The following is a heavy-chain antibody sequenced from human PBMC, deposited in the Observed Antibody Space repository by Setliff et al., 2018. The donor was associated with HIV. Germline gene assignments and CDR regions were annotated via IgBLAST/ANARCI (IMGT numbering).Heavy chain of an antibody. Sequence: NPSETLSLTCTVSGGSISSSDYYWGWIRQPPGKGLEWIGSIYYTGRSFHNPSLKSRITISVDTSKNQFSLKLSSVTAADTAVYYCGRENPGDYWGQGTLVTVSS. J-gene: IGHJ4*02. V-gene: IGHV4-39*01. D-gene: IGHD3-10*01. CDR1: GGSISSSDYY. CDR2: IYYTGRS. CDR3: GRENPGDY.